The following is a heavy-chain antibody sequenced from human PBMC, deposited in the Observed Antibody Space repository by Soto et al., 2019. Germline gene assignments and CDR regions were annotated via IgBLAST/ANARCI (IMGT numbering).Heavy chain of an antibody. D-gene: IGHD1-26*01. Sequence: GGSLRLSCAASVLTFSRYWMSWVRQAPGKGLEWVANIKQDGSEKSFVDSVKGRFTISRDNAKNSLYLQMNSLRAEDTAVYYCANYSGSFQFWGQGILVTVSS. V-gene: IGHV3-7*03. CDR1: VLTFSRYW. CDR2: IKQDGSEK. J-gene: IGHJ1*01. CDR3: ANYSGSFQF.